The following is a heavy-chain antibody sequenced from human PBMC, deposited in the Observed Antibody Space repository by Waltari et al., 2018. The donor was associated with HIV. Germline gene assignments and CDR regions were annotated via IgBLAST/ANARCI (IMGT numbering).Heavy chain of an antibody. CDR3: VRDGMVATFDH. Sequence: EVQLVESGGALVQPGGSLRLSCAASGFTFSGHWMHWVREVPGEGLVWVARIESAGSMISYADAVKGRCSISRDNAENTLYLQMNSLRVEDTAVYYCVRDGMVATFDHWGQGTLVTVSS. CDR1: GFTFSGHW. D-gene: IGHD5-12*01. J-gene: IGHJ4*02. V-gene: IGHV3-74*01. CDR2: IESAGSMI.